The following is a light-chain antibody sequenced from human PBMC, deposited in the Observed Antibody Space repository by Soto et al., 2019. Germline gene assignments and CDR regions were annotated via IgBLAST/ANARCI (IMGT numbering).Light chain of an antibody. CDR2: GVT. V-gene: IGLV2-14*03. J-gene: IGLJ1*01. CDR1: HNDIGTYDY. CDR3: SSFTSNRIYV. Sequence: HSALTQPTPVSGSPGQSITISCTGNHNDIGTYDYVSWYQQHPGRAPRLLIHGVTTRPSGISGRFSASKSGLTASLTISGLQPEDEADYYCSSFTSNRIYVFGPGTKLTVL.